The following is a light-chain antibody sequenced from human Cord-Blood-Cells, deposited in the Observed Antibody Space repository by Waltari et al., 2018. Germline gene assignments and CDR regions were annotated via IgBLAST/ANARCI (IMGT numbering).Light chain of an antibody. CDR2: WAS. V-gene: IGKV4-1*01. J-gene: IGKJ2*01. CDR1: QSVLYSSNNKNY. Sequence: DIVMTQSPDSLAVSLGERATINCKSSQSVLYSSNNKNYLAWYQQKPGQPPKLLIYWASTRESWVPDRFSVSGSGTDFTLTISSLQAEDVAVYYCQQYYSTPYTFGQGTKLEIK. CDR3: QQYYSTPYT.